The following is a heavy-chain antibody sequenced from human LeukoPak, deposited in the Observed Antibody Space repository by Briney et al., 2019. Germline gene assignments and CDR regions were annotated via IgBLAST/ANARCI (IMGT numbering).Heavy chain of an antibody. V-gene: IGHV1-3*01. CDR1: GYTFTSYA. D-gene: IGHD6-13*01. J-gene: IGHJ5*02. CDR2: INAGNGNT. Sequence: ASVKVSCKASGYTFTSYAMHWLRQAPGQRLEWMGWINAGNGNTKYSQKFQGRVTITRDTSASTAYMELSGLRSEDTAVYYCARGAQYSSSWSNWFDPWGQGTLVTVSS. CDR3: ARGAQYSSSWSNWFDP.